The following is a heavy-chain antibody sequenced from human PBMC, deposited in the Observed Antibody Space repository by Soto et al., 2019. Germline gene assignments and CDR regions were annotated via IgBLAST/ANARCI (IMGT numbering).Heavy chain of an antibody. CDR3: AKDRVGGTFYTPLGF. V-gene: IGHV3-30*18. CDR1: EVNSANYA. J-gene: IGHJ4*02. Sequence: ACRVAEVNSANYATHWYSQAPDKGLEWVAVITYDGSNKYYADSVKGRFTISRDNSKNTLSLHLNTLKPEDTAVYHCAKDRVGGTFYTPLGFWGQGTLVTVSS. CDR2: ITYDGSNK. D-gene: IGHD1-7*01.